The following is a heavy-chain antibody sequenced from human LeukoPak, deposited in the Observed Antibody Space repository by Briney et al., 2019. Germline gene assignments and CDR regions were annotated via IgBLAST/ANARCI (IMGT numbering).Heavy chain of an antibody. CDR1: GGSISISSYY. Sequence: SGTLSLTCNVSGGSISISSYYWGWIRQPPGKGLEWIGSIYYSGSTNYNPSLKSRVTISVDTSKNQFSLKLSSVTAADTAVYYCARSTIYYYYGMDVWGQGTTVTVSS. CDR3: ARSTIYYYYGMDV. V-gene: IGHV4-39*07. J-gene: IGHJ6*02. D-gene: IGHD2-2*01. CDR2: IYYSGST.